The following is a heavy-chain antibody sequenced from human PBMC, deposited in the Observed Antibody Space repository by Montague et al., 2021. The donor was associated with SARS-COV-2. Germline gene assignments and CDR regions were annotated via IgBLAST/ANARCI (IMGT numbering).Heavy chain of an antibody. CDR3: ARGTGPRSITLFGVIISGHVFDN. CDR2: INHRGST. D-gene: IGHD3-3*01. CDR1: GGSFSGYY. Sequence: SETLSLTCAVYGGSFSGYYWSWMGQHPWKGLEWMVEINHRGSTNNNPSLKSRVIISVDTSKNQFSLKLSSVTAADTAVHYCARGTGPRSITLFGVIISGHVFDNWGQGTMVTVSS. V-gene: IGHV4-34*01. J-gene: IGHJ3*02.